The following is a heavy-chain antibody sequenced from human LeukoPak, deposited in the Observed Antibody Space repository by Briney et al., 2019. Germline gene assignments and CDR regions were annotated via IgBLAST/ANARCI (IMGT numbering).Heavy chain of an antibody. CDR2: IIHILGIA. CDR3: ARLGSSSPYYYGMDV. CDR1: GGTFSSYA. Sequence: ASVKVSCKASGGTFSSYAISWVRQAPGQGLEWMGRIIHILGIANYAQKFQGRVTITADKSTSTAYMELSSLRSEDTAVYYCARLGSSSPYYYGMDVWGQGTTVTVSS. D-gene: IGHD6-13*01. J-gene: IGHJ6*02. V-gene: IGHV1-69*04.